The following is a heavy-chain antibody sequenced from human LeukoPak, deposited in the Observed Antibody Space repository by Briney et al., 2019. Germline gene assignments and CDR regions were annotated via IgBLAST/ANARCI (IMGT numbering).Heavy chain of an antibody. CDR1: GGSISSSSYY. D-gene: IGHD1-26*01. CDR2: IYYSGST. Sequence: SETLSLTCTVSGGSISSSSYYWGWIRQPPGKGLEWIGSIYYSGSTYYNPSLKSRVTISVDTSKNQFSLKLSSVTAADTAVYYCARAGEWELLMGGFDYWGQGTLVTVSS. J-gene: IGHJ4*02. CDR3: ARAGEWELLMGGFDY. V-gene: IGHV4-39*07.